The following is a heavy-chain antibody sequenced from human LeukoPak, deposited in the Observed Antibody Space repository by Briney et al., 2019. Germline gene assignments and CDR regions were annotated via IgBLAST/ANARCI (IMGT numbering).Heavy chain of an antibody. J-gene: IGHJ3*01. V-gene: IGHV1-18*01. CDR3: SWSSNWSDGLDV. Sequence: ASVRVSSMASGYSFLTYGLSWVRQAPGQGGEWMGWISPYNGSTNYAQKFQGRVTMTADTSTSTTYMELRSLRSEDTAVYYCSWSSNWSDGLDVWGQGTMVTVSS. CDR2: ISPYNGST. CDR1: GYSFLTYG. D-gene: IGHD3-3*01.